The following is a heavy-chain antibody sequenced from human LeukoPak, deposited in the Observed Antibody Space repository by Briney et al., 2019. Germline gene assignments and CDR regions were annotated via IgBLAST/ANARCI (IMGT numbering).Heavy chain of an antibody. CDR2: KSYDGSDE. Sequence: GGSLRLSCAASGFTFSRYAMYWVRQAPGKGLEWVAVKSYDGSDEHYADSVKGRFTISRDNSKNTLYLQMNTLRAEDTAVYYCARDVRGGTNEEADYWGQGTLVTVSS. CDR1: GFTFSRYA. J-gene: IGHJ4*02. V-gene: IGHV3-30*04. CDR3: ARDVRGGTNEEADY. D-gene: IGHD1-26*01.